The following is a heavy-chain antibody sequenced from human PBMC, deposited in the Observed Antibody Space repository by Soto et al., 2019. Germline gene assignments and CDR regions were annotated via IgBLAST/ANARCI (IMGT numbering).Heavy chain of an antibody. CDR1: GFTFSTNA. Sequence: PGGSLRLSCVVSGFTFSTNAMGWVRQAPRKGLEWVSGISRSGGSTYYADSVKGRFTISRDNSKNTLYLQINSLRAEDTAVYYFAKESPDITIVGATNYFDYWGQGALVTVSS. CDR2: ISRSGGST. V-gene: IGHV3-23*01. D-gene: IGHD1-26*01. CDR3: AKESPDITIVGATNYFDY. J-gene: IGHJ4*02.